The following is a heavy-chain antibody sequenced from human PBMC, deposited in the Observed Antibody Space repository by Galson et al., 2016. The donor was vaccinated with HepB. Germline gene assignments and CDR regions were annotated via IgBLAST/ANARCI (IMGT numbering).Heavy chain of an antibody. J-gene: IGHJ2*01. Sequence: SETLSLTCTVSGGSISGYYWSWIRQPPGKRLEWIGYIHYTGSTKYNPSLKSRVTISVDTSKNQFSLKLSSVTAADTAVYYRARDRDATTVNWYFDLWGRGTLVSVSS. CDR1: GGSISGYY. V-gene: IGHV4-59*01. CDR3: ARDRDATTVNWYFDL. CDR2: IHYTGST. D-gene: IGHD4-17*01.